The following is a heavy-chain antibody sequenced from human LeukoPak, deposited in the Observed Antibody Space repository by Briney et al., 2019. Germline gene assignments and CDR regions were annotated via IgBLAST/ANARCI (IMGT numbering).Heavy chain of an antibody. Sequence: KNGASLKISCKGSGYSFTSHWIGWVRQMPGKGLEWMGIINPDDSDTIYSPSFQGQVTISADESITTAYLQWSSLKASDTAMYYCARLRWPRGGRSSFDYWGQGALVTVSS. CDR3: ARLRWPRGGRSSFDY. V-gene: IGHV5-51*01. J-gene: IGHJ4*02. CDR1: GYSFTSHW. CDR2: INPDDSDT. D-gene: IGHD3-10*01.